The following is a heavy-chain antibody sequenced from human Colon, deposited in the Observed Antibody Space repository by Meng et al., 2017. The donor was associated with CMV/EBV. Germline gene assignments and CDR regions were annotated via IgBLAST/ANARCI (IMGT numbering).Heavy chain of an antibody. Sequence: SGSLRLSCTVSGFTFSNYAMSWVRQAPGKGLEWIGEINHSGSTNYNPSLKSRVTISVDTSKNQFSLKLSSVTAADTAVYYCASYCSSTSCSNWFDPWGQGTLVTVSS. CDR3: ASYCSSTSCSNWFDP. J-gene: IGHJ5*02. CDR1: GFTFSNYA. D-gene: IGHD2-2*01. CDR2: INHSGST. V-gene: IGHV4-34*08.